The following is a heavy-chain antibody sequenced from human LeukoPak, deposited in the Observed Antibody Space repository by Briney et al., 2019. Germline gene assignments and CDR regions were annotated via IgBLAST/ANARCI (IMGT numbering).Heavy chain of an antibody. CDR2: SSVGSKT. CDR1: GFIFSNYA. V-gene: IGHV3-30*01. Sequence: GGSLRLSCAASGFIFSNYAMHWVRQAPGKGLEWVALSSVGSKTYHADSVKGRFSISRDNSKNTLYLQLNSLRAEDTSVYYCARDSTYWYDSGSSGPHYFDYWGQGTLVTVSS. CDR3: ARDSTYWYDSGSSGPHYFDY. J-gene: IGHJ4*02. D-gene: IGHD3-10*01.